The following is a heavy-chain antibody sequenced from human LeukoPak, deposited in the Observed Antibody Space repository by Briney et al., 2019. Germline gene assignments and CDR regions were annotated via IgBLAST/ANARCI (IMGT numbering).Heavy chain of an antibody. CDR3: ARVLGGTRPHYALDV. CDR1: GGTFRTYA. CDR2: ITPIFGSP. Sequence: ASVKVSCKASGGTFRTYAISWVRQAPGQGLEWMGRITPIFGSPEYSQKFQGRVTISADDSSTTVHMEVRSLTSEDTAVYYCARVLGGTRPHYALDVWGQGTTVTVSS. D-gene: IGHD1-26*01. J-gene: IGHJ6*02. V-gene: IGHV1-69*13.